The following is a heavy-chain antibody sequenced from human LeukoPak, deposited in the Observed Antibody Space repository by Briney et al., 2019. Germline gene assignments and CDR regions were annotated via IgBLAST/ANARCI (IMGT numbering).Heavy chain of an antibody. CDR3: ARDWVAAAGTHYYYGMDV. J-gene: IGHJ6*04. D-gene: IGHD6-13*01. Sequence: ASVKVSCKAAGYTFTSYGISWVRQAPGQGLEWMGWISAYNGNTNYAQKLQGRVTMTPDTSTSTAYMELRSLRSDDTAVYYCARDWVAAAGTHYYYGMDVWGKGTTVTVSS. CDR1: GYTFTSYG. CDR2: ISAYNGNT. V-gene: IGHV1-18*04.